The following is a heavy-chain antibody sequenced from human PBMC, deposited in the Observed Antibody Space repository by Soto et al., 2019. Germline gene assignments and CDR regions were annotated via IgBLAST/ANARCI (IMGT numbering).Heavy chain of an antibody. D-gene: IGHD5-18*01. J-gene: IGHJ4*02. Sequence: SETLSLTCTVSGGSISSGDYYWSWIRQPPGKGLEWIGYIYYSGSTYYNPSLKSRVTISVDTSKNQFSLKLSSVTAADTAVYYCARDSGRGYSYGYPFGYFDYWGQGTLVTVSS. V-gene: IGHV4-30-4*01. CDR3: ARDSGRGYSYGYPFGYFDY. CDR1: GGSISSGDYY. CDR2: IYYSGST.